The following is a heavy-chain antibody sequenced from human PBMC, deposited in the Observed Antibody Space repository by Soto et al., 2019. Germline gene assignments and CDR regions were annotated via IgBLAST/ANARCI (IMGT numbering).Heavy chain of an antibody. V-gene: IGHV3-33*01. D-gene: IGHD6-19*01. CDR1: GFNFSSHA. CDR2: IWKDGDNK. Sequence: QVQLVESGGGVVRPGASLRLSCAASGFNFSSHAMHWVRQAPGKGLEWVSMIWKDGDNKFYGDSVKGRFTISRDNSKKTVDLQMHSLGVEDTAVYYCTGDPAGSGWAFEFWGQGSLVTVSS. J-gene: IGHJ4*02. CDR3: TGDPAGSGWAFEF.